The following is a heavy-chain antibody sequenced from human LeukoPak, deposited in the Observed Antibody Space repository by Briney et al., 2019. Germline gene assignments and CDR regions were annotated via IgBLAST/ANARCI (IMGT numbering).Heavy chain of an antibody. J-gene: IGHJ4*02. CDR1: GGSFSGYY. Sequence: SETLSLTCAVYGGSFSGYYWSWIRQPPGNGLEWIGEINHSGSTNYNPSLKSRVTVSVDTSKNQFSLKLSSVTAADTAVYYCARGRGAARTHHFDYWGQGTLVTVSS. V-gene: IGHV4-34*01. CDR2: INHSGST. D-gene: IGHD6-6*01. CDR3: ARGRGAARTHHFDY.